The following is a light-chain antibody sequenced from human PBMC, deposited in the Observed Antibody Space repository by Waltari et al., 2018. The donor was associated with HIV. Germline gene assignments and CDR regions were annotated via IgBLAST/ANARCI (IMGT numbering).Light chain of an antibody. CDR3: SSYTSTSTVYV. J-gene: IGLJ1*01. V-gene: IGLV2-14*03. CDR2: AVS. CDR1: SSDVGGYNS. Sequence: QSALTQPASVSGSPGQSITISCTGTSSDVGGYNSVSWYQLHPGKAPKLMIYAVSNRPSGVSNRFSGSKSDNTAPLTISGLQAEDEADYYCSSYTSTSTVYVFGTGTEVTVL.